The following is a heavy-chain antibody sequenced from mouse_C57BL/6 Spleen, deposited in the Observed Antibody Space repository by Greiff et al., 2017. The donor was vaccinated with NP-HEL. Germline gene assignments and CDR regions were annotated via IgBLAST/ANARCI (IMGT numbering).Heavy chain of an antibody. V-gene: IGHV3-6*01. CDR2: ISYDGSN. Sequence: DVKLQESGPGLVKPSQSLSLTCSVTGYSITSGYYWNWIRQFPGNKLEWMGYISYDGSNNYNPSLKNRIPITHDTSKNQLFLKWNTVTTEDTATCYCERGADPCFDDWGTGTTVTVSS. CDR1: GYSITSGYY. J-gene: IGHJ1*03. CDR3: ERGADPCFDD. D-gene: IGHD6-1*01.